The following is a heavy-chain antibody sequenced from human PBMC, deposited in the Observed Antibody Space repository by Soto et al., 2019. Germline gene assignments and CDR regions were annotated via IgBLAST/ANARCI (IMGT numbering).Heavy chain of an antibody. CDR1: GGSIMGCY. J-gene: IGHJ4*02. CDR3: SAAPLY. Sequence: EPLSLTCSVSGGSIMGCYWSWIRQTPEKGLEWIGYIYYSGSTNYNPSLKSRVTMLIDMSKNQFSLKLTSVSAADTAVYYCSAAPLYSGPTILVSVS. CDR2: IYYSGST. D-gene: IGHD2-2*01. V-gene: IGHV4-59*01.